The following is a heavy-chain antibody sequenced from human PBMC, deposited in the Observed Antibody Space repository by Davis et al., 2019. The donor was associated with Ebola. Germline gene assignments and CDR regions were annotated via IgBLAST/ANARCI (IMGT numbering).Heavy chain of an antibody. Sequence: GGSLRLSCAASGFTFSSYWMSWVRQAPGKGLELVANIKQDGSEEYYVDSVKGRFTISRDNAKNSLYLQMNSLRVEDAAVYYCARLRYSDYWGQGTLVTVSS. D-gene: IGHD3-9*01. J-gene: IGHJ4*02. CDR2: IKQDGSEE. V-gene: IGHV3-7*01. CDR3: ARLRYSDY. CDR1: GFTFSSYW.